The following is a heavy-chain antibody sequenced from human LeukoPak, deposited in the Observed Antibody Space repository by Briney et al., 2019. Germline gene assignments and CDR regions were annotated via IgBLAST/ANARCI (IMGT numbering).Heavy chain of an antibody. Sequence: SVKVSCMPSVRPFHRYAISWGRQAPGQGLEWMGGIIPILGTPKYAEKFQGRIAITADENTDTAYMELNSLRPEDTAMYFCAREGIHTISCIAYWGQGTLVTVSS. D-gene: IGHD5-24*01. CDR3: AREGIHTISCIAY. V-gene: IGHV1-69*01. CDR2: IIPILGTP. CDR1: VRPFHRYA. J-gene: IGHJ4*02.